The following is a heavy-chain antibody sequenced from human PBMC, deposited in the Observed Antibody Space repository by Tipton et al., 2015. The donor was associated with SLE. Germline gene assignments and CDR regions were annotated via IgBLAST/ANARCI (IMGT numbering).Heavy chain of an antibody. CDR1: GGSFSGYY. V-gene: IGHV4-34*01. J-gene: IGHJ3*02. CDR2: INHSGST. Sequence: GLVKPSETLSLTCAVYGGSFSGYYWSWIRQPPGKGLEWIGEINHSGSTNYNPSLKSRVTLTVDTSKNQFSLKLSSVTAADTAVYYCARDVAAAGPPSPSAFDIWGQGTMVTVSS. CDR3: ARDVAAAGPPSPSAFDI. D-gene: IGHD6-13*01.